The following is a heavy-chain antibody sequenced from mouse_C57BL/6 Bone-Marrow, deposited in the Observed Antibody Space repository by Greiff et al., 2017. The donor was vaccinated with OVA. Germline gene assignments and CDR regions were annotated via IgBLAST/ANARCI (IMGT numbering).Heavy chain of an antibody. V-gene: IGHV1-52*01. D-gene: IGHD1-1*01. J-gene: IGHJ2*01. Sequence: QVQLQQPGAELVRPGSSVKLSCKASGYTFTSYWMHWVKQRPIQGLEWIGNIDPSDSETHYTQKFKDKATLTVAKSYSTAYMQLSSLTSEDAAVYYCARTITTVVATGSYCDYWGQGTTLTVSA. CDR3: ARTITTVVATGSYCDY. CDR2: IDPSDSET. CDR1: GYTFTSYW.